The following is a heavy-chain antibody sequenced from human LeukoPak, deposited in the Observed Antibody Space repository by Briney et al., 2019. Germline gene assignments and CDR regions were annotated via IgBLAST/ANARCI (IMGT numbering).Heavy chain of an antibody. CDR2: ISSSGSTI. CDR1: GFTFSSYE. D-gene: IGHD2-21*02. V-gene: IGHV3-48*03. Sequence: GGSLRLSCAASGFTFSSYEMNWVRQAPGKGLEWVSYISSSGSTIYYADSVKGRFTISRDNAKNSLYLQMNSLRAEDTAVYYCARGVVVTSFDYWGQGTLVTVSS. CDR3: ARGVVVTSFDY. J-gene: IGHJ4*02.